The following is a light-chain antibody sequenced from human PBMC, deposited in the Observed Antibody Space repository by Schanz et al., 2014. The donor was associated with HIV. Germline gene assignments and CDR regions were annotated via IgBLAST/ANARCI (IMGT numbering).Light chain of an antibody. J-gene: IGLJ2*01. V-gene: IGLV1-40*01. CDR1: RSNIGAGYD. CDR2: ANI. Sequence: QSVLTQPPSVSGAPGQRVTISCTGSRSNIGAGYDVHWYQQLPGAAPKLLIYANINRPSGVPDRFSGSKSGTSVSLAISGLQSEDEADYYCASWDVSLNGPVFGGGTKLTVL. CDR3: ASWDVSLNGPV.